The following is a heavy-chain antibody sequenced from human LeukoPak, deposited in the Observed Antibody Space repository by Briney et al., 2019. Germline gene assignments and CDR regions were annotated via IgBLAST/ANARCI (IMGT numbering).Heavy chain of an antibody. CDR3: ARDYIADDSSGYYYSWFDP. D-gene: IGHD3-22*01. CDR1: GYTFTSYG. CDR2: ISDYNGNT. V-gene: IGHV1-18*01. Sequence: ASVKVSCKASGYTFTSYGISWVRQAPGQGLEWMGWISDYNGNTNYAQKLHGRVTMTTDTSTSTAYMELRSLRSDDTAVYYCARDYIADDSSGYYYSWFDPWGQGTLVTVSS. J-gene: IGHJ5*02.